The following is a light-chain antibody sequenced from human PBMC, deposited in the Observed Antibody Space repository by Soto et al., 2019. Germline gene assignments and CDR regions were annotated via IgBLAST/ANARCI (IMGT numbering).Light chain of an antibody. J-gene: IGLJ1*01. CDR1: SSNIGAGYD. V-gene: IGLV1-40*01. CDR3: ESYDSSLSGFYV. Sequence: QSVLTQPPSVSGPPGQRVTISCTGSSSNIGAGYDVHWYQHLPGTAPKLLIYGNSNRPSGVPDRFSGSKSGTSASLAITGLQAEDEADYYCESYDSSLSGFYVFGTGTKVTVL. CDR2: GNS.